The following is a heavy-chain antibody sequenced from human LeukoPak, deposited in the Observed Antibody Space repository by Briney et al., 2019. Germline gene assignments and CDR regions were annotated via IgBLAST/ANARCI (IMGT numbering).Heavy chain of an antibody. CDR1: GFIFSDAW. V-gene: IGHV3-15*01. D-gene: IGHD1-26*01. Sequence: GGCLRLSCAASGFIFSDAWMSWVRQAPGKGLEWVGRIKSKSDGETTDYAAPVKGRFTISRDDSENTLYLQMNSLTTEDTAVYYCTTPSGNYPDTFDIWGQGTMVTVSS. CDR3: TTPSGNYPDTFDI. J-gene: IGHJ3*02. CDR2: IKSKSDGETT.